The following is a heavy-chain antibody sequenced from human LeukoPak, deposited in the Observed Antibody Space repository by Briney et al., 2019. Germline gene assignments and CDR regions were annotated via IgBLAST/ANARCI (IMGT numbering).Heavy chain of an antibody. J-gene: IGHJ6*03. Sequence: SETLPLTCTVSGGSISSYYWSWIRQPAGKGLEWIGRIYTSGSTNYNPSLKSRVTMSVDTSKNQFSLKLSSVTAADTAVYYCARDNQYYDFWSGYENLYYYYYMDVWGKGTTVTVSS. CDR3: ARDNQYYDFWSGYENLYYYYYMDV. V-gene: IGHV4-4*07. CDR1: GGSISSYY. D-gene: IGHD3-3*01. CDR2: IYTSGST.